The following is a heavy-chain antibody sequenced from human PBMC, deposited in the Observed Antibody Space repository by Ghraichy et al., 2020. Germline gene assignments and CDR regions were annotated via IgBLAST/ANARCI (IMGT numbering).Heavy chain of an antibody. CDR1: GFTFSSYA. D-gene: IGHD3-10*01. Sequence: GGSLRLSCAASGFTFSSYAMSWVRQAPGKGLGWVAAISGRGGSTYYADSVKGRFTISRDNSKKTLYLQMNSRGAEDTAEYYCAKEPYGSGSYGAFDIWGQGTMVTVSS. CDR3: AKEPYGSGSYGAFDI. CDR2: ISGRGGST. V-gene: IGHV3-23*01. J-gene: IGHJ3*02.